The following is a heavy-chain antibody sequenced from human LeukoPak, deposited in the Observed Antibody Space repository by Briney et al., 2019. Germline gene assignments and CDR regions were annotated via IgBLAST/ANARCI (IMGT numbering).Heavy chain of an antibody. D-gene: IGHD3-10*01. Sequence: ASVKVSCKASGYTFTGYYMHWVRQAPGQGLEWMGRINPNSGGTNYAQKFQGRVTMTRDTSISTAYMELSRLRSDDTAVNYCARSLLWFGEFVDYWGQGTLVTVSS. CDR3: ARSLLWFGEFVDY. V-gene: IGHV1-2*06. J-gene: IGHJ4*02. CDR2: INPNSGGT. CDR1: GYTFTGYY.